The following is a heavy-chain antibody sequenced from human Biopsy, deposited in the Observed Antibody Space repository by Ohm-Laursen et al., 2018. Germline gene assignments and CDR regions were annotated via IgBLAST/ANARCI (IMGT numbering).Heavy chain of an antibody. CDR3: GRVWLWRGYGMDV. V-gene: IGHV4-59*11. Sequence: LSLTCTVSGGSMSDHYWSWLRQTPGKGLEWLGDIYYTGKTTYNPSLESRITISVDTSKNKFSLQLDSMTAADTAVYYYGRVWLWRGYGMDVWGQGTTVTVSS. CDR1: GGSMSDHY. CDR2: IYYTGKT. D-gene: IGHD6-19*01. J-gene: IGHJ6*02.